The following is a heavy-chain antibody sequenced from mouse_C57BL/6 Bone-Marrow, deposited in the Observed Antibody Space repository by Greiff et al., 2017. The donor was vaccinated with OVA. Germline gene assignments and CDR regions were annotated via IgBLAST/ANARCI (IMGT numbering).Heavy chain of an antibody. J-gene: IGHJ3*01. D-gene: IGHD2-10*01. CDR2: IYPGDGDT. Sequence: QVQLQQSGPELVKPGASVKISCKASGYAFSSSWMNWVKQRPGKGLEWIGRIYPGDGDTNYNGKFKGKATLTADKSSSTAYMQLSSLTSEDSAVYFCARPYYGNSWFAYRGQGTLVTVSA. CDR1: GYAFSSSW. CDR3: ARPYYGNSWFAY. V-gene: IGHV1-82*01.